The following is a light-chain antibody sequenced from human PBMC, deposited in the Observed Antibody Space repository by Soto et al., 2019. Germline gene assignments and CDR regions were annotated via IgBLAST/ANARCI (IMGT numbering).Light chain of an antibody. V-gene: IGLV2-14*03. CDR1: SSDVGNYDY. CDR3: TSYTPSSTYV. J-gene: IGLJ1*01. CDR2: AVS. Sequence: QSVLTQPASVSGSPGQSITISCTGTSSDVGNYDYVSWYQQYPGKAPKLMLYAVSRRPSGVSNRFSGSKSGNTAALTISGLQAEDEADYYCTSYTPSSTYVFGTGTKLTVL.